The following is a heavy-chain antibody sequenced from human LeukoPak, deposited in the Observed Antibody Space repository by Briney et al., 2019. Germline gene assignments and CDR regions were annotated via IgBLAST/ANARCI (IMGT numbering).Heavy chain of an antibody. V-gene: IGHV3-21*01. CDR2: ISSSTTYI. J-gene: IGHJ4*02. CDR3: ARGEPGFGGLPTVLDN. D-gene: IGHD4-23*01. CDR1: GFPFSSFS. Sequence: PGGSLRLSCAASGFPFSSFSMNWVRQAPGKGLEGVSSISSSTTYIYYADSVKGRFTISRDNANDSLYLQMNSLRAEDTAVYYCARGEPGFGGLPTVLDNWGQGTLVTVSS.